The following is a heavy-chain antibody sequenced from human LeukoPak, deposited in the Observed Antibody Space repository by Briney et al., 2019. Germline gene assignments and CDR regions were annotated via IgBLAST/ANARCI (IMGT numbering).Heavy chain of an antibody. Sequence: KTSETLSLTCIVSGGSIRTSSYYWGWIRQTPGKGLEWIGSIHYSGSTYYNPSLKSRVTISVESTQFSLNSMSVTPADTATYYCARDDAASYYSWFGTWGQGILVTVSS. D-gene: IGHD1-26*01. V-gene: IGHV4-39*07. J-gene: IGHJ5*02. CDR2: IHYSGST. CDR1: GGSIRTSSYY. CDR3: ARDDAASYYSWFGT.